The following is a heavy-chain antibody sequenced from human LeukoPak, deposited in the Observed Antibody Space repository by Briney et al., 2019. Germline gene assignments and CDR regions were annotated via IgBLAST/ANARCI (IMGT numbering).Heavy chain of an antibody. CDR2: IYYSGST. Sequence: SETLSLTCTVSGGSISSYYWSWIRQPPGKGLEWIGYIYYSGSTNYNPSLKSRVTISVDTSKNQFSLKLSSVTAADTAVYYCARDRGYSYGDGIDYWGQGTLVTVSS. V-gene: IGHV4-59*01. CDR3: ARDRGYSYGDGIDY. J-gene: IGHJ4*02. CDR1: GGSISSYY. D-gene: IGHD5-18*01.